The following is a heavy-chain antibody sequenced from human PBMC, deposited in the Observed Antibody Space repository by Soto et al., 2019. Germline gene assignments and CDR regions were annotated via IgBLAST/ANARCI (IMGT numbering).Heavy chain of an antibody. CDR1: GYTFSSYV. CDR3: ASDVTPPDY. Sequence: QVQLVQSGAEVKKPGASVKVSCKASGYTFSSYVISWVRQAPGQGLEWMGWISAYNGNTKNAQKPQGRVTRTTDTSTSTAYMELRSLRSDDPAVYYCASDVTPPDYWGQGTLVTVSS. V-gene: IGHV1-18*01. J-gene: IGHJ4*02. CDR2: ISAYNGNT.